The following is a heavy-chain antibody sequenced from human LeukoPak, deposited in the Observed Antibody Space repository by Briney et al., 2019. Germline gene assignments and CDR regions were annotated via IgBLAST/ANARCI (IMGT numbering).Heavy chain of an antibody. CDR2: INNDGSTI. D-gene: IGHD1-26*01. Sequence: GGSLTLSCAASGFTFSNFWMHWVRQAAGRGGGWVSRINNDGSTITYAASSKGRFPSSRDNAKSTLYLQMNSLRGQDSAVYYCARDPAEWEVPIDTWGQGTLVTVSS. CDR1: GFTFSNFW. V-gene: IGHV3-74*01. CDR3: ARDPAEWEVPIDT. J-gene: IGHJ5*02.